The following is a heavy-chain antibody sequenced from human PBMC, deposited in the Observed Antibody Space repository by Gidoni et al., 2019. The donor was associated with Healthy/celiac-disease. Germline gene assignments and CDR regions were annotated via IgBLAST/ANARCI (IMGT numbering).Heavy chain of an antibody. CDR2: INHSGST. CDR3: ALRSGATHTFDY. D-gene: IGHD1-26*01. CDR1: GGSFSGYY. V-gene: IGHV4-34*01. Sequence: QVQLQQWGAGLLKPSEPLSLTCAVYGGSFSGYYWSWIRQPPGKGLEWIGEINHSGSTNYNPSLKSRVTISVDTSKNQFSLKLSSVTAADTAVYYCALRSGATHTFDYWGQGTLVTVSS. J-gene: IGHJ4*02.